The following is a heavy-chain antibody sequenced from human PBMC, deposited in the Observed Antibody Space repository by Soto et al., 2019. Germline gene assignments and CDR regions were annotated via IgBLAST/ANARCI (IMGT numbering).Heavy chain of an antibody. CDR2: INPGYPAGRST. CDR3: AREAIVAGATTGMDV. Sequence: VSVKVSCKASGYSLTTFFMHLVRQAPGQGLEWMGVINPGYPAGRSTTYAQKFQGRVTMTTDTSTSTVYMELSRLGSDDTAVYYCAREAIVAGATTGMDVWGQGTTVTVSS. CDR1: GYSLTTFF. J-gene: IGHJ6*02. V-gene: IGHV1-46*01. D-gene: IGHD1-26*01.